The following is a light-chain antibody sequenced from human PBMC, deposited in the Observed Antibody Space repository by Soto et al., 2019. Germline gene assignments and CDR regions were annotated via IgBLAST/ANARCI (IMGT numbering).Light chain of an antibody. CDR3: QSYDSALSVYVV. V-gene: IGLV1-40*01. J-gene: IGLJ2*01. Sequence: QSVLTQPPSVSGAPRQRITISCTGTSSNIGANYDVHWYQQLPGTAPKLLIYGDTNRPSGVPDRFSGSKSGTSASLAITGLQAEDEADYYCQSYDSALSVYVVFGGGTKVTVL. CDR2: GDT. CDR1: SSNIGANYD.